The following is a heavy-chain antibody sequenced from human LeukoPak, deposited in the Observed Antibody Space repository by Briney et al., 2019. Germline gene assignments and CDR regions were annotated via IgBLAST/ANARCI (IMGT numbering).Heavy chain of an antibody. D-gene: IGHD3-16*01. CDR3: ARSSSLPINYVVDV. CDR2: TSYDGTNK. CDR1: GFTFTAFA. V-gene: IGHV3-30*04. J-gene: IGHJ6*04. Sequence: GGSLRLSCSASGFTFTAFAMHCVRHPPGSWLEWVPVTSYDGTNKYHADSVEGRFTISRDNSMNTLYLQMNSLRAADTAVYYCARSSSLPINYVVDVWGKGTTVTVSS.